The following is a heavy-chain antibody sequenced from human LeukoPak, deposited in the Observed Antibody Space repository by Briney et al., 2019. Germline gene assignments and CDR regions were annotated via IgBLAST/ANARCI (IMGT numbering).Heavy chain of an antibody. CDR1: GGSFSGYY. Sequence: SETLSLTCAVYGGSFSGYYWSWIRQPPGKGLEWIGEINHSGSTNYNPSLKSRVTISVDTSKNQFSLKLSSVTAADTAVYYCARQSGAEILWGQGTLVTVSS. D-gene: IGHD3-3*01. CDR3: ARQSGAEIL. V-gene: IGHV4-34*01. J-gene: IGHJ4*02. CDR2: INHSGST.